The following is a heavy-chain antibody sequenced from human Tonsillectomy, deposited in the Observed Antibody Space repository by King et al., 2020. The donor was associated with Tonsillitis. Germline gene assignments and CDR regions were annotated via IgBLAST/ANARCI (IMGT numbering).Heavy chain of an antibody. J-gene: IGHJ1*01. D-gene: IGHD4-17*01. CDR2: ISYDGSNK. CDR3: ARDVLTGDYVDFQH. Sequence: VQLVESGGGVVQPGRSLRLSCAASGFTFSSYAMHWVRQAPGKGLEWVAVISYDGSNKYYADSVKGRFTISRDNSMNTLYLQMNSLRADDAAVYYCARDVLTGDYVDFQHWGQGTLVTVSS. V-gene: IGHV3-30*04. CDR1: GFTFSSYA.